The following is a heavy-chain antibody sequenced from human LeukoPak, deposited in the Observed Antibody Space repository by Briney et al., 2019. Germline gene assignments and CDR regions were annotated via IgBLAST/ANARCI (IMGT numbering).Heavy chain of an antibody. CDR1: GFTLSDHY. D-gene: IGHD2-2*01. Sequence: PGGSLRLSCAASGFTLSDHYMDWVRQAPGRGLEWVGRIKHKADGYTTQYAASVKGRFTISRDDSKNSLFLQMNSLRAEDTAVYYCANHLACGSTSCPPFDYWGQGTLVTVSS. J-gene: IGHJ4*02. CDR2: IKHKADGYTT. CDR3: ANHLACGSTSCPPFDY. V-gene: IGHV3-72*01.